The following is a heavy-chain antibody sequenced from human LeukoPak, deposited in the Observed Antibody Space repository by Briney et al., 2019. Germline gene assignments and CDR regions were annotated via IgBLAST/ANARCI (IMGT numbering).Heavy chain of an antibody. CDR2: IIPIFGTA. J-gene: IGHJ4*02. V-gene: IGHV1-69*13. CDR1: GGTFSSYA. D-gene: IGHD6-19*01. CDR3: AGDLDSSDPGVDY. Sequence: SVKVSCKASGGTFSSYAISWVRQAPGQGLEWMGGIIPIFGTANYAQKFQGRVTITADESTSTAYIELSSLRSEDTAVYYCAGDLDSSDPGVDYWGQGTLVTVSS.